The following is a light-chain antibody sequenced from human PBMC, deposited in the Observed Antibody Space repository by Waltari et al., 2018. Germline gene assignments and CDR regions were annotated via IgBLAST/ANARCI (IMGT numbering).Light chain of an antibody. J-gene: IGKJ1*01. CDR1: QSVNRA. V-gene: IGKV3-20*01. CDR3: QHYLRLPVT. Sequence: EIVLTQSPGTLSLSPGESATLSCKASQSVNRALAWYQQKPGQAPRLLIYGIFDRAAGTPDRFSGSGSGTDFSLTISRLEPEDFAVYYCQHYLRLPVTFGQGTRVEVK. CDR2: GIF.